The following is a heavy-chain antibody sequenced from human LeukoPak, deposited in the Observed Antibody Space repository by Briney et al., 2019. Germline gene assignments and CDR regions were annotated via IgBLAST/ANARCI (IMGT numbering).Heavy chain of an antibody. CDR3: TSGDN. V-gene: IGHV3-21*03. J-gene: IGHJ4*02. CDR2: ITSGSTYM. CDR1: GFTFSSYT. Sequence: GGSLRLSCAASGFTFSSYTMNWVRQAPGKGLEWVSSITSGSTYMYYADSVKGRFTISRDNAKNSLYLQVNSLRAEDTAVYYCTSGDNWGQGTLVTVSS.